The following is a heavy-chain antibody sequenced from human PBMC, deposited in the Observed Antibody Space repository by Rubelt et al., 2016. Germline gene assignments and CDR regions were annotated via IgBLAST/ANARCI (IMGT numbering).Heavy chain of an antibody. V-gene: IGHV1-24*01. CDR3: ASRYCSTTSCYHFDY. CDR2: IIPHLGGA. D-gene: IGHD2-2*01. Sequence: QVQLVQSGAEVKKPGASVKVSCKVSGYTLTELSMHWVRQAPGKGLEWMGRIIPHLGGANYEQKVQGRVTITADKSTSTGYMELSSLTSEDTAVYYCASRYCSTTSCYHFDYWGQGTLVTVSS. CDR1: GYTLTELS. J-gene: IGHJ4*02.